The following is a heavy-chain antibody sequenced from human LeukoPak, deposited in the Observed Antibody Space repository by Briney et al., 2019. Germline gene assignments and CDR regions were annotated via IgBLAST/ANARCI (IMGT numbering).Heavy chain of an antibody. CDR2: ISAYNGNT. CDR1: GYTFTSYG. V-gene: IGHV1-18*01. Sequence: ASVKVSCKASGYTFTSYGISWVRQAPGQGLEWMGWISAYNGNTNYAQRLQGRVTMTTDTSTSTAYMELRSLRSDDTAVYYCARELPSPSILTGYQTLDYWGQGTLVTVSS. CDR3: ARELPSPSILTGYQTLDY. J-gene: IGHJ4*02. D-gene: IGHD3-9*01.